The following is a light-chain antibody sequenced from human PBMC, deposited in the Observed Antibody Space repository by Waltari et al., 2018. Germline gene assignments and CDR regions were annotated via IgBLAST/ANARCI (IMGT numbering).Light chain of an antibody. CDR1: TGAVTSGHY. CDR2: DTS. V-gene: IGLV7-46*01. CDR3: LLSYSGARVV. J-gene: IGLJ2*01. Sequence: QAVVTQEPSLTVSPGGTVTLTCGSSTGAVTSGHYPYWFQQKPGPAPRTLIYDTSNKHSWTPARFSGSRLGGKAALTLSGAQPEDEAEYYCLLSYSGARVVFGGGTKLTVL.